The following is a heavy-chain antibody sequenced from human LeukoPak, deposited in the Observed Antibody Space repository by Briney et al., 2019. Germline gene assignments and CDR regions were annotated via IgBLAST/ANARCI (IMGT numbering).Heavy chain of an antibody. J-gene: IGHJ4*02. V-gene: IGHV1-2*02. CDR2: INPNSGGT. CDR3: ARGYIVIVPAASIDY. CDR1: GYTFTGYY. Sequence: ASVKVSCKASGYTFTGYYMHWVRQSPGQGLEWMGGINPNSGGTNYAQKFQGRVTMTRDTSISTAYMELSRLRSDDTAVYYCARGYIVIVPAASIDYWGQGTLVTVSS. D-gene: IGHD2-2*01.